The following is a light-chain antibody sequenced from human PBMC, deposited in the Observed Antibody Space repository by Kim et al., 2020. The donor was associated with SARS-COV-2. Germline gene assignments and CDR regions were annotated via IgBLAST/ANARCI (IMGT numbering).Light chain of an antibody. V-gene: IGKV4-1*01. CDR3: QQYYSTPP. J-gene: IGKJ1*01. CDR2: WAS. CDR1: QSVLYSSNNKSY. Sequence: ERATINCKSSQSVLYSSNNKSYLAWYQQKPGQPPKLLIYWASTRESGVPDRFSGSGSGTDFTLTISSLQAEDVAVYYCQQYYSTPPFGQGTKVDIK.